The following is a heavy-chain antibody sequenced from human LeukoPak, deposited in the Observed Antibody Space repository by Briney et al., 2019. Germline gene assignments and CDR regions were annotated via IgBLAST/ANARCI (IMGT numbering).Heavy chain of an antibody. CDR2: INPNSGGT. CDR1: GYTFTGYY. CDR3: VFYYDSSSYYL. D-gene: IGHD3-22*01. J-gene: IGHJ4*02. Sequence: ASVKVSCKASGYTFTGYYIHWVRQAPGQGLEWMGRINPNSGGTNYAQKFQGRVTMTRDTSISTAYMELSRLRSDDTPVYYCVFYYDSSSYYLWAQGTLVTVSS. V-gene: IGHV1-2*06.